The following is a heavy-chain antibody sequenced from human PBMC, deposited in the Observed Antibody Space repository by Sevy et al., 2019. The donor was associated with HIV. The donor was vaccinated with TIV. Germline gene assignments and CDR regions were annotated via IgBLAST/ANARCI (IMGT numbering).Heavy chain of an antibody. J-gene: IGHJ6*02. Sequence: ASVKVSCKASGYTFTDEYLHWVRQAPGQGLEWIGRIFPNIGVTKSAQRFRGRVTMTRDTSISTAYMELSGLRSDDTAVYYCARDAGGGTTNSGLDVWGQGTTVTVSS. CDR3: ARDAGGGTTNSGLDV. V-gene: IGHV1-2*06. CDR1: GYTFTDEY. D-gene: IGHD1-7*01. CDR2: IFPNIGVT.